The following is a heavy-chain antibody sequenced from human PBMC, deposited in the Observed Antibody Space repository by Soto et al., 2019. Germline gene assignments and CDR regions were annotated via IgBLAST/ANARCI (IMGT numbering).Heavy chain of an antibody. D-gene: IGHD3-16*01. Sequence: EVQLVESGGGLVQPGGSLRLSCAASEFTFSKYWMTWVRQSPGKGLEWVANINQDGSERYYVDSVRGRFTISRDNAKKSLYLQMNSRRADDTAVYSCVCGGNYFVYWGQGTLVTVSP. CDR3: VCGGNYFVY. V-gene: IGHV3-7*01. CDR2: INQDGSER. J-gene: IGHJ4*02. CDR1: EFTFSKYW.